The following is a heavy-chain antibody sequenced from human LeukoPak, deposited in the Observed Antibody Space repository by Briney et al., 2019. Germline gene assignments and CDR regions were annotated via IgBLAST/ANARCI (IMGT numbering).Heavy chain of an antibody. Sequence: SSETLSLTCTVSGGSIRSYYWSWIRQPPGKGLEWIGYLYNRGSTNYNPSLKSRVTISVDMSKNEFSLKLRSVTAADTAVYYCARDRPGIAVAGDAFDIWGQGTMVTVSS. CDR1: GGSIRSYY. CDR2: LYNRGST. J-gene: IGHJ3*02. CDR3: ARDRPGIAVAGDAFDI. D-gene: IGHD6-19*01. V-gene: IGHV4-59*01.